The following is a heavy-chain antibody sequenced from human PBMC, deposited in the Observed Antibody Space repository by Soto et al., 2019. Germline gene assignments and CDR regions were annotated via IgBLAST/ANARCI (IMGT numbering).Heavy chain of an antibody. Sequence: QVQLVQSGAEVKKPGSSVKVSCKASGGTFSSYAISWVRQAPGQGLEWMGGIIPIFGTADYAQKFQGRVTIPADASTSTAYMELSSLRSEDTAVYYCARVANDYGSPQVLYCMDVWCQGTTVTVSS. J-gene: IGHJ6*02. CDR3: ARVANDYGSPQVLYCMDV. D-gene: IGHD3-10*01. CDR2: IIPIFGTA. CDR1: GGTFSSYA. V-gene: IGHV1-69*12.